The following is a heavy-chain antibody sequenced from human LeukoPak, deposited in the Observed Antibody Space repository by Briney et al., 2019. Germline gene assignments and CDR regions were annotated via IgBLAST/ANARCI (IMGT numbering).Heavy chain of an antibody. D-gene: IGHD1-20*01. CDR1: GYTFTIYY. V-gene: IGHV1-46*01. Sequence: ASVKVSCKASGYTFTIYYMHWARQAPGQGLEWMGIINPSGGSTSYAQKFQGRVTMTRDTSTSTVYMELSSLRSEDTAVYYCARSYNWNRPLDYWGQGTLVTVSS. CDR2: INPSGGST. J-gene: IGHJ4*02. CDR3: ARSYNWNRPLDY.